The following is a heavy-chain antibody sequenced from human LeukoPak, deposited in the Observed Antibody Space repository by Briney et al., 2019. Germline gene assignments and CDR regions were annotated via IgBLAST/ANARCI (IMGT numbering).Heavy chain of an antibody. CDR1: GLTFSSYE. CDR3: ARDLGQYYDTSDNWFDP. V-gene: IGHV3-48*03. Sequence: PGGSLRLSCAASGLTFSSYEMNWVRQAPGKGLEWVSYISSSGSTIYYADSVKGRFTISRDNAKNSLYLQMNSLRAEDTAVYYCARDLGQYYDTSDNWFDPWGQGTLVTVSS. CDR2: ISSSGSTI. D-gene: IGHD3-22*01. J-gene: IGHJ5*02.